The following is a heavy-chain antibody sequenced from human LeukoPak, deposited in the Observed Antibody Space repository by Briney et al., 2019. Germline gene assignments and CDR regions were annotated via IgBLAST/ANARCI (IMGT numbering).Heavy chain of an antibody. Sequence: PGRSLRLSCAASGFTFDDYAMHWVRQAPGKGLEWVSGISWNSGSIGYADSVKGRFTISRDNAKNSLYLQMNSLRAEDTALYYCAKHMTPHYYGSGSYYRDFDYWGQGTLVTVSS. CDR2: ISWNSGSI. CDR3: AKHMTPHYYGSGSYYRDFDY. J-gene: IGHJ4*02. CDR1: GFTFDDYA. V-gene: IGHV3-9*01. D-gene: IGHD3-10*01.